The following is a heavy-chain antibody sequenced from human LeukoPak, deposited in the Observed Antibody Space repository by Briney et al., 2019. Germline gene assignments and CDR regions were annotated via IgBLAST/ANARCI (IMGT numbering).Heavy chain of an antibody. J-gene: IGHJ4*02. Sequence: SETLSLTCTASGGSISSYYWSWIRQPPGKGLEWIGYICYSGSTNYNPSLKSRVTISVDTSKNQFSLKLSSVTAADTAVYYCARYSSGWYPDYWGQGTLVTVSS. CDR1: GGSISSYY. CDR3: ARYSSGWYPDY. V-gene: IGHV4-59*08. D-gene: IGHD6-19*01. CDR2: ICYSGST.